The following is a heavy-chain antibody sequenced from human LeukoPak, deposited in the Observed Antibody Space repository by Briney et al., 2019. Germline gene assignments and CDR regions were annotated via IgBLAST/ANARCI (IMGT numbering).Heavy chain of an antibody. D-gene: IGHD1-26*01. CDR3: ARVRLSGTYLDAFDI. V-gene: IGHV4-59*02. CDR1: GGSVSSYY. J-gene: IGHJ3*02. CDR2: IYYSGST. Sequence: SETLSLTCTVSGGSVSSYYWSWIRQPPGKGLEWIGYIYYSGSTNYNPSLKSRVTISVDTSKNQFSLKLNSITTADTAVYYCARVRLSGTYLDAFDIWGQGTMVTVSP.